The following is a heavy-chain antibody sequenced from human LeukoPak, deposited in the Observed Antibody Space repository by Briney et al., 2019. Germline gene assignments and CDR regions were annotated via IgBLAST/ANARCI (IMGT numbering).Heavy chain of an antibody. Sequence: TLSPSCTVSGGSISSGGYYWSWIRQPPGKGLEWIGDIYHSGSTYYNPSLKSRVTMSVDTSKNQFSLKLSSVTAADTAVYYCARDAGRSGYSLDAFDIWGQGTMVTVSS. CDR2: IYHSGST. CDR3: ARDAGRSGYSLDAFDI. D-gene: IGHD3-3*01. CDR1: GGSISSGGYY. J-gene: IGHJ3*02. V-gene: IGHV4-30-2*01.